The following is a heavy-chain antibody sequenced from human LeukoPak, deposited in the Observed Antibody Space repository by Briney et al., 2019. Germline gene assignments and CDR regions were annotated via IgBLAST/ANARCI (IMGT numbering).Heavy chain of an antibody. CDR3: ARDFRVKVFGVNDAFDI. Sequence: GGSLRLSCAASGFTFSSYWMSWVRQAPGKGLEWVANIKQDGSEKYYVDSVKGRFTISRDNAKNSLYLQMNSLRAEDTAVYYCARDFRVKVFGVNDAFDIWGQGTMVTVSS. CDR2: IKQDGSEK. CDR1: GFTFSSYW. D-gene: IGHD3-3*01. V-gene: IGHV3-7*01. J-gene: IGHJ3*02.